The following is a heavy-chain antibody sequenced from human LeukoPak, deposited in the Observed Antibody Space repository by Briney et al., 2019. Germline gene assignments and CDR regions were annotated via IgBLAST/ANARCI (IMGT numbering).Heavy chain of an antibody. CDR3: ANDAYDLRNF. V-gene: IGHV3-30*02. Sequence: GGSLRLSCAASGFTFSSYGMHWVRQAPGKGLEWVAFIRYDGSNKYYADSVKGRFTISRDNSKNTLYLQMNSLRAEDTAVYYCANDAYDLRNFWGQGTLVTVSS. J-gene: IGHJ4*02. CDR2: IRYDGSNK. CDR1: GFTFSSYG. D-gene: IGHD3/OR15-3a*01.